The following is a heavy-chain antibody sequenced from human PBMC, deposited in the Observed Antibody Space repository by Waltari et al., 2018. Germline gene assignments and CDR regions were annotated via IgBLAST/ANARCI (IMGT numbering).Heavy chain of an antibody. D-gene: IGHD1-7*01. J-gene: IGHJ4*02. CDR3: ARWGITGTTYPLGFYYFDY. Sequence: QVQLQESGPGLVKPSETLSLTCTVSGYSISSGYYWGWTRQPPGKGLEWIGSIYHSGSTYYNPSLKSRVTISVDTSKNQFSLKLSSVTAADTAVYYCARWGITGTTYPLGFYYFDYWGQGTLVTVSS. CDR1: GYSISSGYY. CDR2: IYHSGST. V-gene: IGHV4-38-2*02.